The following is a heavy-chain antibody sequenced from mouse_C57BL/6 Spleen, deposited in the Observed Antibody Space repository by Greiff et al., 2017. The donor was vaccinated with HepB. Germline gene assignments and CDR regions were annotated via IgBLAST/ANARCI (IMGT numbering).Heavy chain of an antibody. CDR2: IWSGGST. D-gene: IGHD2-3*01. V-gene: IGHV2-2*01. CDR1: GFSLTSYG. Sequence: QVQLQQSGPGLVQPSQSLSITCTVSGFSLTSYGVHWVRQSPGKGLEWLGVIWSGGSTDYNAAFISRLSISKDNSKSQVFFKMNSLQADDTAIYYCARSYDGYYDWFAYWGQGTLVTVSA. CDR3: ARSYDGYYDWFAY. J-gene: IGHJ3*01.